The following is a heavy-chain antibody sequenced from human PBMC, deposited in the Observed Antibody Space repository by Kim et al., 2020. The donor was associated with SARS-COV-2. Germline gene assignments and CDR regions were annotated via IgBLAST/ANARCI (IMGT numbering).Heavy chain of an antibody. CDR3: ARSGVYRRVADV. D-gene: IGHD4-4*01. CDR1: GGSISNYY. V-gene: IGHV4-59*13. Sequence: SETLSLTCSVSGGSISNYYWSWIRQSPDKGLEWIAYIYNTGSTNYNPSLKSRVTMSVDTSKNQFSLNLISVTAADTAVYYCARSGVYRRVADVRGQGTTVTVSS. J-gene: IGHJ6*02. CDR2: IYNTGST.